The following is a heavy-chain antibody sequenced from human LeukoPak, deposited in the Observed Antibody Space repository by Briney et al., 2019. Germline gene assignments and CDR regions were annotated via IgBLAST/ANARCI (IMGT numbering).Heavy chain of an antibody. D-gene: IGHD4-17*01. J-gene: IGHJ4*02. Sequence: GGSLRLSCAASGFTFSTYAMSWVRQAPGKGLEWVSAISGSGGSTYYADSVKGRFTISRDNSKNTLYLQMNSLRAEDTAVYYCAKPGDYGDYLASWGQGTLVTVSS. CDR3: AKPGDYGDYLAS. V-gene: IGHV3-23*01. CDR2: ISGSGGST. CDR1: GFTFSTYA.